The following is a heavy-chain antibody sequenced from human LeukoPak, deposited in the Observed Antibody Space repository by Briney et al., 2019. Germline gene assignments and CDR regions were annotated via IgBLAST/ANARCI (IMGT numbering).Heavy chain of an antibody. CDR3: ARGHRVYYGSGSCLDY. D-gene: IGHD3-10*01. CDR2: INHSGST. J-gene: IGHJ4*02. CDR1: GGSFSGYY. Sequence: SETLSLTCAVYGGSFSGYYWSWNRQPPGKGLEWIGEINHSGSTNYNPSLKSRVTISVDTSKNQFSLKLSSVTAADTAVYYCARGHRVYYGSGSCLDYWGQGTLVTVSS. V-gene: IGHV4-34*01.